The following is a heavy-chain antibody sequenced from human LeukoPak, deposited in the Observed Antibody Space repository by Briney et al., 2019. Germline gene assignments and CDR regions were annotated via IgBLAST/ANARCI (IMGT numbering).Heavy chain of an antibody. CDR3: AREDGYCSGGNCYSYSDS. Sequence: PGGSLRLSCAASGFTFSGYSMNWVRQAPGKGLEWVAYIKKTGSETYYVDSVKGRFTITRDNTRNSLFLQMYSLRAEDTAVYFCAREDGYCSGGNCYSYSDSWGQGTLVTVSS. CDR2: IKKTGSET. D-gene: IGHD2-15*01. J-gene: IGHJ4*02. CDR1: GFTFSGYS. V-gene: IGHV3-7*01.